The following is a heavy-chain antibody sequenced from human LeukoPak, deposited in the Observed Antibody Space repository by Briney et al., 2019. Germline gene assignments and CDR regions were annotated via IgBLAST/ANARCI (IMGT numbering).Heavy chain of an antibody. J-gene: IGHJ5*02. CDR3: ARDRDSSGLYGGADL. CDR1: GFSFSFSN. CDR2: ISSTNGHT. Sequence: GGSLRFSCAASGFSFSFSNMNWVRQAPGKVLEWVSYISSTNGHTYYADSVNGRFTISRDTAKNSLYLQMNSLRVEDTAIYFCARDRDSSGLYGGADLWGQGGLVTVSA. V-gene: IGHV3-21*03. D-gene: IGHD6-19*01.